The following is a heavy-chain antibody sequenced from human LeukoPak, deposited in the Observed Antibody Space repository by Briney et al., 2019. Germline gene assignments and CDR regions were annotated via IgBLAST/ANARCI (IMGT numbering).Heavy chain of an antibody. D-gene: IGHD2-15*01. CDR1: GLTFSTSP. V-gene: IGHV3-23*01. J-gene: IGHJ4*02. CDR2: IRNNGGYT. Sequence: GGPRRSSCQAPGLTFSTSPMSWFRQAQGKGLEWASAIRNNGGYTYYADSVQGRFTISRDNSKSTLCLQMNSLRAEDTAVYYCAKQLGYCSDGSCYFPYWGQGTLVTVSS. CDR3: AKQLGYCSDGSCYFPY.